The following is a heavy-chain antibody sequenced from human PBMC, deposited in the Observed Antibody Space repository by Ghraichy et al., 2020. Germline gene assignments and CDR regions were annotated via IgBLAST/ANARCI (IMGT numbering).Heavy chain of an antibody. D-gene: IGHD5-18*01. V-gene: IGHV3-33*01. CDR1: GFTFSSYG. J-gene: IGHJ4*02. CDR3: ARTGGYSYGPLGY. Sequence: GGSLRLSCAASGFTFSSYGMHWVRQAPGKGLEWVAVIWYDGSNKYYADSVKGRFTISRDNSKNTLYLQMNSLRAEDTAVYYCARTGGYSYGPLGYWGQGTLVTVSS. CDR2: IWYDGSNK.